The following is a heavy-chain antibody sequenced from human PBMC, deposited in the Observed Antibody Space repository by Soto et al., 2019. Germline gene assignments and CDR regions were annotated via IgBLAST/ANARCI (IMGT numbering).Heavy chain of an antibody. D-gene: IGHD1-26*01. CDR1: GYTLTELS. J-gene: IGHJ4*02. CDR3: ATDDSGSYYDFDY. V-gene: IGHV1-24*01. CDR2: FDPEDGET. Sequence: ASVKVCCEVSGYTLTELSIHWVRQAPGKGLEWMGGFDPEDGETIYAQKFQGRVTMTEDTSTDTAYMELSSLRSEDTAVYCCATDDSGSYYDFDYWGQGTLVTVSS.